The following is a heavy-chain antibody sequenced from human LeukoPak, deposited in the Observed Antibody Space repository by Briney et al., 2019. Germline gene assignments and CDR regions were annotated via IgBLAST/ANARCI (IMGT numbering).Heavy chain of an antibody. CDR1: GGSVTSGAYS. J-gene: IGHJ4*02. Sequence: SETLSLTCAVSGGSVTSGAYSWTWLRQPPGKGLEWIGYYCHSANTYYNPTLKSRVKISVNMSKNQFSLKLGSVTAADTAVYYCASVSAGAHRGYFDFWGQGTLVTVSS. D-gene: IGHD1-26*01. CDR3: ASVSAGAHRGYFDF. V-gene: IGHV4-30-2*01. CDR2: YCHSANT.